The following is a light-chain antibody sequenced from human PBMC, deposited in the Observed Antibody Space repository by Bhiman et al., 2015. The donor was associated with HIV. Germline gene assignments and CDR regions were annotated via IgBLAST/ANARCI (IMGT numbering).Light chain of an antibody. Sequence: QFFLTQPPSLSATPGQRVSISCSGGGSNIANNDVFWFQQLPGTTPKLLIYRNNQRPSGVPDRFSGSKSGTSASLAISGLRSEDEADYYCAAWDDNTLIGPDWVFGGGTRLTVL. V-gene: IGLV1-47*01. J-gene: IGLJ3*02. CDR3: AAWDDNTLIGPDWV. CDR2: RNN. CDR1: GSNIANND.